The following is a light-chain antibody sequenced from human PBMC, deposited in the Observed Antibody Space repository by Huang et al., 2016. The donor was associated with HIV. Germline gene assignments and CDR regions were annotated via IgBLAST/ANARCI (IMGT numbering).Light chain of an antibody. CDR2: DAS. CDR1: QDIAKY. J-gene: IGKJ1*01. V-gene: IGKV1-33*01. CDR3: QQYDSLPPWT. Sequence: DIQMTQSPSSLSASVGDRVTITCQASQDIAKYLNWYKQKPGQAPKRLIYDASKLETGVPSRFSGSASGTDFTFTISSLQPEDIATYYCQQYDSLPPWTFGQGTKVGIK.